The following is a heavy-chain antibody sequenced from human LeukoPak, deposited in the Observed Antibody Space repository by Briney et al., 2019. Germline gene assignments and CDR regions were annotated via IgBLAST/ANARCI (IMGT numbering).Heavy chain of an antibody. D-gene: IGHD6-19*01. Sequence: SETLSLTCTASGGSISSSSYYWGWIRQPPGKGLEWIGSIYYSGSTYYNPSLKSRVTISVDTSKNQFSLKLSSVTAADTAVYYCARHFPGVAVAGYYFDYWGQGTLVTVSS. CDR2: IYYSGST. J-gene: IGHJ4*02. CDR1: GGSISSSSYY. CDR3: ARHFPGVAVAGYYFDY. V-gene: IGHV4-39*01.